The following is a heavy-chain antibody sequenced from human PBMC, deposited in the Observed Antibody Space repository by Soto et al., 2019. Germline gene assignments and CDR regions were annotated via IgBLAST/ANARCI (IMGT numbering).Heavy chain of an antibody. V-gene: IGHV4-61*01. J-gene: IGHJ6*02. CDR1: GGSQNGNSYY. Sequence: QVQLQESGPGLVKPSETLSLTCTISGGSQNGNSYYWSWIRQPPGKGLEWIGYIYHSGSTHNNPSLESRVTISVDTSKNQFSLKLTSVTAADTAVYYCARASGRITIFGIVIAHYYYGMDVWGQGTTFTVSS. D-gene: IGHD3-3*01. CDR2: IYHSGST. CDR3: ARASGRITIFGIVIAHYYYGMDV.